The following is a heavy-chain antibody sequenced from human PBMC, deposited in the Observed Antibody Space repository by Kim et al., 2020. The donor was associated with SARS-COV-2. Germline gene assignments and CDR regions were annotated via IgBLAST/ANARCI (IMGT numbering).Heavy chain of an antibody. CDR2: IWYDGSNK. J-gene: IGHJ6*02. CDR1: GFTFSSYY. CDR3: ARDPPDYGYYGPDYYYGMDV. V-gene: IGHV3-33*01. Sequence: GGSLRLSCAASGFTFSSYYMHLVRQAPGKGLEWVAVIWYDGSNKYYADSVKGRFTISRDNSKNTLYLQMNSLRAEDTAVYYCARDPPDYGYYGPDYYYGMDVWGQGTTVTVSS. D-gene: IGHD4-17*01.